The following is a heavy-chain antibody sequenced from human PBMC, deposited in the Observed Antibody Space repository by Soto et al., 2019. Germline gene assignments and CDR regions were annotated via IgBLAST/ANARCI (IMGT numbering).Heavy chain of an antibody. CDR3: ARVAYYYDSSGYYYGGPFDY. J-gene: IGHJ4*02. Sequence: PGGSLRLSCAASGFTFSSYSMNWVRQAPGKGLEWVSYISSSSSTIYYADSVKGRFTISRDNAKNSLYPQMNSLRDEDTAVYYCARVAYYYDSSGYYYGGPFDYWGQGTLVTVSS. CDR1: GFTFSSYS. D-gene: IGHD3-22*01. V-gene: IGHV3-48*02. CDR2: ISSSSSTI.